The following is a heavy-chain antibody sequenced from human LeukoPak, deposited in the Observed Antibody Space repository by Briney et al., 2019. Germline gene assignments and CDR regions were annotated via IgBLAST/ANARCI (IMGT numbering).Heavy chain of an antibody. CDR1: GYSISSGYY. J-gene: IGHJ4*02. D-gene: IGHD7-27*01. CDR3: AREGPGLDY. V-gene: IGHV4-38-2*02. CDR2: IYHSGST. Sequence: SETLSLTCTVSGYSISSGYYWGWIRQPPGKGLEWIGSIYHSGSTYYNPSLKSRVTISVDTSKNQFSLKLSSVTAADTAVYYCAREGPGLDYWGQGTLVTVSS.